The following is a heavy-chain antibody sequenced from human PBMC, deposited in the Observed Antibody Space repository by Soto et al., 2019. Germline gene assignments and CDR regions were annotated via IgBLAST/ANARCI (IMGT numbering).Heavy chain of an antibody. CDR2: IYYSGST. J-gene: IGHJ3*02. CDR1: GGSISSYY. V-gene: IGHV4-59*08. D-gene: IGHD1-1*01. CDR3: ARRGVQLERQGAFDI. Sequence: SETLSLTCTVSGGSISSYYWSWIRQPPGKGLEWIGYIYYSGSTNYNPSLKSRVTISVDTSKNQFSLKLSSVTAADTAVYYCARRGVQLERQGAFDIWGQGTMVTVSS.